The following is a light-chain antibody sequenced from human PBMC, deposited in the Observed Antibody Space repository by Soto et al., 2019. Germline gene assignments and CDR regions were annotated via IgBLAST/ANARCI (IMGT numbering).Light chain of an antibody. CDR3: QQYNNWPPIT. CDR2: GAS. CDR1: QSVTSN. V-gene: IGKV3-15*01. J-gene: IGKJ5*01. Sequence: EIEMTQSPATLSLAPGERVTLSCRANQSVTSNLAWYQQKPGQAPRLLIYGASTRATGIPARFSGSGSGTEFTLTISSLQSEDFAVYFCQQYNNWPPITFGQGTRLEIK.